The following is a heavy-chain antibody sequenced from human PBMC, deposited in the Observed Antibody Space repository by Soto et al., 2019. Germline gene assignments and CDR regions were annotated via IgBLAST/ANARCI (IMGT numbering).Heavy chain of an antibody. J-gene: IGHJ6*01. CDR3: AVTYYYDSSGYYYDYGMGV. CDR1: GYTFTSYD. D-gene: IGHD3-22*01. Sequence: ASVKVSCKASGYTFTSYDINWVRQATGQGLEWMGWMNPNSGNTGYAQKFQGRVTMTRNTSISTAYMELSSLRSEDTAVYYCAVTYYYDSSGYYYDYGMGVWGQGTTVTVSS. CDR2: MNPNSGNT. V-gene: IGHV1-8*01.